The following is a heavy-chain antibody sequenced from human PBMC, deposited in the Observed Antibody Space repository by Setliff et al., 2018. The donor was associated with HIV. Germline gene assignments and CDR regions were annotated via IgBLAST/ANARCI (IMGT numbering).Heavy chain of an antibody. Sequence: SETLSLTCAVYGGSFSGYYWTWIRQPPGKGLEWIGYIYYSGSTNYNPSLKSRVTISVDTSKNQFSLKLSSVTAADTAVYYCARDLRFDPWGQGTLVTV. CDR2: IYYSGST. V-gene: IGHV4-59*01. CDR3: ARDLRFDP. J-gene: IGHJ5*02. CDR1: GGSFSGYY.